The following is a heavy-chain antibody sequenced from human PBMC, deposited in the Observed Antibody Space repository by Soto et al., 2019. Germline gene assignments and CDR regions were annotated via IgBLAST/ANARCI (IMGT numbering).Heavy chain of an antibody. J-gene: IGHJ4*02. V-gene: IGHV3-33*01. CDR3: ARESSSGRRDRIDY. D-gene: IGHD6-19*01. CDR1: GFTFSNHG. CDR2: IWYDGTNR. Sequence: GGSLRLSCVASGFTFSNHGMHWVRRAPGKGLEWVTVIWYDGTNRFYADSVKGRFTISRDISENTVYLQMDSLRSEDTAVYYCARESSSGRRDRIDYWGQGTLVTVSS.